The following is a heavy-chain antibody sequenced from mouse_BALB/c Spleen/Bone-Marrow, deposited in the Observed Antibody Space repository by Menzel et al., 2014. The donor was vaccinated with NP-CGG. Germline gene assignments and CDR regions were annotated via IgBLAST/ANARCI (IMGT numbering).Heavy chain of an antibody. D-gene: IGHD2-1*01. CDR1: GFTFSNYG. V-gene: IGHV5-6-3*01. J-gene: IGHJ2*01. CDR2: INGNGGST. CDR3: VRGNYGNYVDYFDF. Sequence: EVKVVESGGGLVQPGGSLKLSCAASGFTFSNYGMSWVRQTPDKRLELVATINGNGGSTYYPGSVKGRFTISRDTAKNTLYLQMSSLKSEETAMYYCVRGNYGNYVDYFDFWGQGTTLTVSS.